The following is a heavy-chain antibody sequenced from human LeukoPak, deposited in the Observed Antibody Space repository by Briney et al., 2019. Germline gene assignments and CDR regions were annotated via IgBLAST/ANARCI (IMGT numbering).Heavy chain of an antibody. CDR2: ISSSSSTI. CDR1: GFTFSSYS. D-gene: IGHD5-18*01. J-gene: IGHJ6*03. CDR3: ARVRGTAMVADYYYMDV. V-gene: IGHV3-48*04. Sequence: PGGSLRLSCAASGFTFSSYSMTWVRQAPGKGLEWVSYISSSSSTIYYADSVKGRFTISRDNAKNSLYLQMNSLRAEDTAVYYCARVRGTAMVADYYYMDVWGKGTTVTVSS.